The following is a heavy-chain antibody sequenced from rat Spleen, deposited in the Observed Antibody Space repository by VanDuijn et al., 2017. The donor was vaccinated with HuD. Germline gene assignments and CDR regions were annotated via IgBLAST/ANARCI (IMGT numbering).Heavy chain of an antibody. J-gene: IGHJ2*01. CDR3: ATGNNYRN. Sequence: EVQLVETGGGLVHPGESLKLSCVASGFTFSSYVMHWFRQAPTKGLEWVASISPSGGSTYYRDSVKGRFTVSRDNAKSTLYLQMERLRSEDTATYYFATGNNYRNWGQGVMVTVSS. CDR1: GFTFSSYV. CDR2: ISPSGGST. V-gene: IGHV5-19*01. D-gene: IGHD1-10*01.